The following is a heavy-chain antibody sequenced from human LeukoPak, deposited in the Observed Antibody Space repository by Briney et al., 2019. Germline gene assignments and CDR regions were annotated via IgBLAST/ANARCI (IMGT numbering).Heavy chain of an antibody. Sequence: KPSETLSLTCSVYGGSISTYYWSWIRQPAGKGLEWIAQIHTSGSTNFNPSLKSRVSISMDTPNNQFSLMISSVTAADTAIYYCAGRGLSTGWTFDYWGHGTLVTVSS. J-gene: IGHJ4*01. D-gene: IGHD6-19*01. CDR2: IHTSGST. V-gene: IGHV4-4*07. CDR1: GGSISTYY. CDR3: AGRGLSTGWTFDY.